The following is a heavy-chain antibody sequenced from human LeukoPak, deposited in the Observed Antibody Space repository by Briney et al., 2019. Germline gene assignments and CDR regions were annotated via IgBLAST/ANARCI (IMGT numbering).Heavy chain of an antibody. V-gene: IGHV1-69*13. CDR3: ARDHFTLTYYYDSSGYCYDAFDI. CDR1: GATLGSYS. D-gene: IGHD3-22*01. CDR2: VLPIFGQT. Sequence: SMTVSCKASGATLGSYSNSWVRQAPGQGLEWVGGVLPIFGQTNYAKKYRGRVTITADESTSTAYMELSSLRSEDRAVYYCARDHFTLTYYYDSSGYCYDAFDIWGQGTMVTVCS. J-gene: IGHJ3*02.